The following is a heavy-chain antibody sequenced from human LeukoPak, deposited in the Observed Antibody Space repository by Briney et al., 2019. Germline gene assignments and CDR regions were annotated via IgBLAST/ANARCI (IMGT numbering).Heavy chain of an antibody. Sequence: GESLKISCKGSGYSFTSYWIGWVRQMPGKGLEWMGIIYPGDSDTRYSPSFQGQVTISADKSISTAYLQWSSLKASDTAMYYCARLVMVRGVILPSDYWGQGTLVTVSS. CDR1: GYSFTSYW. CDR3: ARLVMVRGVILPSDY. CDR2: IYPGDSDT. J-gene: IGHJ4*02. V-gene: IGHV5-51*01. D-gene: IGHD3-10*01.